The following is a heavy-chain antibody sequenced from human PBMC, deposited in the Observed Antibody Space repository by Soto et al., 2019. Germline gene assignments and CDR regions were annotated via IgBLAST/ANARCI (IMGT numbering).Heavy chain of an antibody. CDR3: ARCSRNSCYSYGVDV. J-gene: IGHJ6*02. D-gene: IGHD2-2*01. CDR1: GFTFSSCG. Sequence: EVQLVESGGGLVQPGGSLRVSCAASGFTFSSCGMNWVRQSPGKGLEWVSYISASGDTTYYADSVKGRFTISRDNAKNSLYLQMNSLRDEDTAVYYCARCSRNSCYSYGVDVGGQGATVAVSS. CDR2: ISASGDTT. V-gene: IGHV3-48*02.